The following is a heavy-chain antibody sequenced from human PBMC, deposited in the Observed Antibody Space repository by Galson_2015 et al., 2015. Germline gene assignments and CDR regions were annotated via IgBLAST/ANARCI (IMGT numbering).Heavy chain of an antibody. D-gene: IGHD6-13*01. CDR1: GYTFRSYF. V-gene: IGHV1-46*01. J-gene: IGHJ4*02. Sequence: SVKVSCKASGYTFRSYFLHWVRQAPGQGLEWMGLINPSGGSTNYAQKFQGRVTMTRDTSTSTVYMELNSLRSEDTAVYYCAREHSSSWHYFDYWGQGTLVTVSS. CDR2: INPSGGST. CDR3: AREHSSSWHYFDY.